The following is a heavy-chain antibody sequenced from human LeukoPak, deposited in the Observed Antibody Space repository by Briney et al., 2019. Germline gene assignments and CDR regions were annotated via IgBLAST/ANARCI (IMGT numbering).Heavy chain of an antibody. CDR1: GFTFSSYE. J-gene: IGHJ5*02. Sequence: PGGSLRLSCAAFGFTFSSYEMNWVRQAPGKGLEWVSYISSSGCTIYYADSVKGRFTISRDNAKNSLYLQMNSLRAEDTAVYYCAREGTDYGDYVGGNWFDPWGQGTLVTVSS. D-gene: IGHD4-17*01. CDR2: ISSSGCTI. V-gene: IGHV3-48*03. CDR3: AREGTDYGDYVGGNWFDP.